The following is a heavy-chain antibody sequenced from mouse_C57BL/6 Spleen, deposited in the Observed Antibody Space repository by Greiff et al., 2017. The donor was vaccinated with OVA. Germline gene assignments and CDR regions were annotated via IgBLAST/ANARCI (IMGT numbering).Heavy chain of an antibody. CDR2: LDPSDSYT. V-gene: IGHV1-69*01. CDR3: ARENPGFAY. Sequence: QVQLQQSGAELVMPGASVKLSCKASGYTFTSYWMHWVKQRPGQGLEWIGELDPSDSYTNYNQKFKGKSTLTVDKSSSTAYLQLSSLTSEDAAVYYCARENPGFAYWDQGTLVTVSA. J-gene: IGHJ3*01. CDR1: GYTFTSYW.